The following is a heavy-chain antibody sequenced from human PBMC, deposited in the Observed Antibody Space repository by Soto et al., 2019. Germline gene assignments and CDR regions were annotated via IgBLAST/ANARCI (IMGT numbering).Heavy chain of an antibody. CDR1: GFTVSSNY. Sequence: EVQLVESGGGLIQPGGSLRLSCAASGFTVSSNYMSWVRQAPGKGLEWVSVIYSGGSTYYADSVKGRFTISRDNSKNTLSLQMNSLRAEDTAVYYCASQRRSYSYYGMDVWGQGTTVTVSS. CDR2: IYSGGST. V-gene: IGHV3-53*01. D-gene: IGHD1-1*01. CDR3: ASQRRSYSYYGMDV. J-gene: IGHJ6*02.